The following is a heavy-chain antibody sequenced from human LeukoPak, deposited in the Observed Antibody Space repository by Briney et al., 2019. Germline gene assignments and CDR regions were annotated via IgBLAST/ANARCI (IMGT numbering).Heavy chain of an antibody. D-gene: IGHD6-19*01. CDR2: ISSGAITM. CDR3: ALLAVASDFDY. V-gene: IGHV3-48*04. Sequence: GGSLRLSCEASGFTFSSHTMSWVRQAPGKGLEWIAYISSGAITMYYADSVKGRFTISRDDTKNSLFLQMNSLRAEDTAVYYCALLAVASDFDYWGQGALVTVSS. J-gene: IGHJ4*02. CDR1: GFTFSSHT.